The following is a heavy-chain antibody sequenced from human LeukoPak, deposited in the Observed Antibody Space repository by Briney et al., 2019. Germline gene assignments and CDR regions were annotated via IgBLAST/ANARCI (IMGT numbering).Heavy chain of an antibody. Sequence: GASVKVSCKASGYTFTSYYMHWVRQAPGQGLEWKGIINPSGGSTSYAQKFQGRVTMTRDTSTSIVYMELSSLRSEDTAVYYCAREVGASAFDYWGQGTLVTVSS. J-gene: IGHJ4*02. D-gene: IGHD1-26*01. CDR2: INPSGGST. V-gene: IGHV1-46*01. CDR3: AREVGASAFDY. CDR1: GYTFTSYY.